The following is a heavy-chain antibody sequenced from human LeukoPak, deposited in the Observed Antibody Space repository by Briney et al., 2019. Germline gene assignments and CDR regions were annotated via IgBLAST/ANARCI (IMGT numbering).Heavy chain of an antibody. CDR3: ERTYSGSYRQTYYYYYMDV. CDR2: IYHSGTT. V-gene: IGHV4-38-2*02. Sequence: PSETLSLTCTVSGYSISSGYYWGWIRQPPGKGLEWIGGIYHSGTTYYNPSLKSRVTISVDTSKNQFSLKLSSVTAADTAVYYCERTYSGSYRQTYYYYYMDVWGKGTTVTVSS. J-gene: IGHJ6*03. CDR1: GYSISSGYY. D-gene: IGHD1-26*01.